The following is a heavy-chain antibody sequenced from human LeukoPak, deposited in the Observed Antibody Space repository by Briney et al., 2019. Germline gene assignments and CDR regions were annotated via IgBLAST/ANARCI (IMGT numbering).Heavy chain of an antibody. CDR3: AVDSRPLAPFWSGYYTDAFDI. J-gene: IGHJ3*02. Sequence: ASVHVSCQASGYIFTSYAMHWVRPAPGQRLEWIGWVNSGNGNTQNSQPFQSSVTLTKDTSASTASLELCSLRSERKAVYFSAVDSRPLAPFWSGYYTDAFDIWGQGTMVTVSS. D-gene: IGHD3-3*01. V-gene: IGHV1-3*03. CDR1: GYIFTSYA. CDR2: VNSGNGNT.